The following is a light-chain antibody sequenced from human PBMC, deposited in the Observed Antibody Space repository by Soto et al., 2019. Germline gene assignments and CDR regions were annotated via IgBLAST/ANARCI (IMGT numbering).Light chain of an antibody. J-gene: IGKJ5*01. CDR3: QQYGSSPIT. Sequence: EIVLTQSPATLSLSPSETSTLSRRASQCVSSYLAWYQQKPGQAPRLLIYGASSRATGIPDRFSGSGSGTDFTLTISRLEPEDFAVYYCQQYGSSPITFGQGTRLENK. V-gene: IGKV3-20*01. CDR2: GAS. CDR1: QCVSSY.